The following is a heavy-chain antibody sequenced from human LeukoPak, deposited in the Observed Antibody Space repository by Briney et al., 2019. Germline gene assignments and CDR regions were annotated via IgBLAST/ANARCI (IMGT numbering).Heavy chain of an antibody. CDR3: AKGHYYDSSGYPAGY. Sequence: GGSLRLSCAASGFTFSSYAMSWVRQAPGTGLEWVSAISGSVGSTYYADSVKGLFTISRDNSKNTLYLQMNSLRAEDTAVYYCAKGHYYDSSGYPAGYWGQGTLVTVSS. J-gene: IGHJ4*02. CDR2: ISGSVGST. D-gene: IGHD3-22*01. V-gene: IGHV3-23*01. CDR1: GFTFSSYA.